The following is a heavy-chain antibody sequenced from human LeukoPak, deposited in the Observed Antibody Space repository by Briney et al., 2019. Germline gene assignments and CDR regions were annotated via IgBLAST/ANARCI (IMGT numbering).Heavy chain of an antibody. CDR3: ARDRGSGDWYFDL. CDR1: GDSISIGSYY. CDR2: MNTTGST. Sequence: SETLSLTCTVPGDSISIGSYYWSWLRQPAGKGLEWIGHMNTTGSTKYNPSLKSRVTTSVDTSNNQFSLKVSSVTAADTAVYYCARDRGSGDWYFDLWGRGTLVTVSS. J-gene: IGHJ2*01. D-gene: IGHD2-8*02. V-gene: IGHV4-61*09.